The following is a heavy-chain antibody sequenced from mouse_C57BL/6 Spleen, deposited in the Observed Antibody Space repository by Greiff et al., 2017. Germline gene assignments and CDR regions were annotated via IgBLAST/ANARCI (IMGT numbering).Heavy chain of an antibody. Sequence: QVQLQQSRPGLVQPSQSLSITCTVSGFSLTSYGVHWVRQSPGKGLEWLGVIWSGGSTDYNAAFISRLSISKDNSKSQVFFKMNSMQADDTAIYYCARNFYSNYEAWFAYWGQGTLVTVSA. CDR1: GFSLTSYG. J-gene: IGHJ3*01. V-gene: IGHV2-2*01. CDR3: ARNFYSNYEAWFAY. CDR2: IWSGGST. D-gene: IGHD2-5*01.